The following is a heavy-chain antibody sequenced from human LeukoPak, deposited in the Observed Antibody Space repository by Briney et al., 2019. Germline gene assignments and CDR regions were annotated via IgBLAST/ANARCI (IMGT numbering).Heavy chain of an antibody. CDR3: ARDNYDFWSGYYIDY. J-gene: IGHJ4*02. D-gene: IGHD3-3*01. CDR1: GFTFSSYA. CDR2: ITRTSNYI. Sequence: GGSLRLSCAASGFTFSSYAMSWVRQAPGKGLEWVSSITRTSNYIYYADSVKGRFTISRDNAKNSLFLQMNSLRAEDTAVYYCARDNYDFWSGYYIDYWGQGTLVTVSS. V-gene: IGHV3-21*01.